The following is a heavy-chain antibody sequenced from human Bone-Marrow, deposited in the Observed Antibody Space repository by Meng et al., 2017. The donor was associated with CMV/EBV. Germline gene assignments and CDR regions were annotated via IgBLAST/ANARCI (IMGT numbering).Heavy chain of an antibody. CDR1: GGSISSYY. CDR3: ARDDYYISGSPGDY. D-gene: IGHD3-10*01. J-gene: IGHJ4*02. CDR2: IYYSGST. V-gene: IGHV4-59*01. Sequence: SETLSLTCTVSGGSISSYYWSWIRQPPGKGLEWIGYIYYSGSTNYNPSLKSRVTISVDTSKNQFSLKLSSVTAADTAVYYCARDDYYISGSPGDYWGQGGLVTVSS.